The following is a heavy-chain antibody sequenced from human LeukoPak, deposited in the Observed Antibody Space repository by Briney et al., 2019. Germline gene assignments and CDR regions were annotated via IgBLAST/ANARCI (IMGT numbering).Heavy chain of an antibody. Sequence: PSETLSLTCAVSGGSISSSNWWSWVRQPPGKGLEWIGEIYHSGSTNYNPSLKSRVTISVDKSKNQFSLKLSSVTATDTAVYYCARSPDDYGDYVRDYWGQGTLVTVSS. CDR3: ARSPDDYGDYVRDY. J-gene: IGHJ4*02. D-gene: IGHD4-17*01. CDR2: IYHSGST. V-gene: IGHV4-4*02. CDR1: GGSISSSNW.